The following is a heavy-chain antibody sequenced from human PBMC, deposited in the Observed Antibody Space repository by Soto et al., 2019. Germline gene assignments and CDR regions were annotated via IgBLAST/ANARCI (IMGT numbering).Heavy chain of an antibody. CDR3: ARDRGTVVTPSYYYYYYGMDV. Sequence: PTETLSVTCTVSGGSVSSGRYYWSWLRQPPEKELETIGDIDYSASHTYNPSIQSRGTISVDTSKNPSSLKLSSVTAADTAVYSCARDRGTVVTPSYYYYYYGMDVWCQGTSVT. D-gene: IGHD2-21*02. J-gene: IGHJ6*02. CDR1: GGSVSSGRYY. V-gene: IGHV4-61*01. CDR2: IDYSASH.